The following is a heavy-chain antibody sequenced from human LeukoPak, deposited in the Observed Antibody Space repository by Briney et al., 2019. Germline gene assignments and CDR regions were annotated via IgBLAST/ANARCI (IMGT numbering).Heavy chain of an antibody. CDR2: IYHSGTT. V-gene: IGHV4-4*02. CDR1: GGSISTNNW. CDR3: ARTYCSGGSCYESFDY. D-gene: IGHD2-15*01. Sequence: SETLSLTCAVSGGSISTNNWWSWVRQPPGKGLEWIGEIYHSGTTNYNPPLKSRVTISVDKSKNQFSLKLSSVTAADTAIYYCARTYCSGGSCYESFDYWGQGTLVTVSS. J-gene: IGHJ4*02.